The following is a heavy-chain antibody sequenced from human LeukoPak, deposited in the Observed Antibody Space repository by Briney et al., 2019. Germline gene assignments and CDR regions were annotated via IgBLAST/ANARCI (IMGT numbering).Heavy chain of an antibody. CDR1: GFTFSSYG. D-gene: IGHD3-22*01. V-gene: IGHV3-30*02. J-gene: IGHJ4*02. Sequence: PGGSLRLSCAASGFTFSSYGMHWVRQAPGKGLEWVAFIRYDGSNKYYADSVKGRFTISRDNSRNTLYLQVNSLRAEDTAVYYCAKSPELYYYDSSGYYFDYWGQGTLVTVSS. CDR2: IRYDGSNK. CDR3: AKSPELYYYDSSGYYFDY.